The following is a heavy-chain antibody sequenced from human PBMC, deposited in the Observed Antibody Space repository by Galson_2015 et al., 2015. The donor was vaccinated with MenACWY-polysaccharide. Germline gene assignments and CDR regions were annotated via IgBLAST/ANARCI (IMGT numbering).Heavy chain of an antibody. CDR1: GYTFNTYG. Sequence: SVKVSCKASGYTFNTYGISWVRQAPGQGLEWMGWINVNNGNTNYAQKFQGRVTLTTDISTSTAYMELRSLTSDDTAVYYCARDHWVGAKASGYWGLGTLVTVSS. V-gene: IGHV1-18*01. CDR3: ARDHWVGAKASGY. J-gene: IGHJ4*02. CDR2: INVNNGNT. D-gene: IGHD1-26*01.